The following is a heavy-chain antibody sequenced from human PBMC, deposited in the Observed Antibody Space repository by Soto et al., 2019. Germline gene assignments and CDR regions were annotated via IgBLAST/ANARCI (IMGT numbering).Heavy chain of an antibody. J-gene: IGHJ6*02. CDR3: ARGYRYGMDV. CDR2: ISSSGSTI. D-gene: IGHD5-18*01. Sequence: GGSLRLSCAASGFTFSSYEMNWVRQAPGKGLERVSYISSSGSTIYYADSVKGRFTISRDKAKNSLYLQMNSLRAQDTAVYYCARGYRYGMDVWGQGTTVTVSS. V-gene: IGHV3-48*03. CDR1: GFTFSSYE.